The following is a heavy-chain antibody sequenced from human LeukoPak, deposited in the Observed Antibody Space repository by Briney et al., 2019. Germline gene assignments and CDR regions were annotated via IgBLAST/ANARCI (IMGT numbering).Heavy chain of an antibody. CDR1: GFTFSSYE. CDR2: IGSSGDII. CDR3: ARAGPVYGDYAY. Sequence: RGSLRLSCAASGFTFSSYEMDWVRQAPGKGLEWVSYIGSSGDIIYYADSVKGRFTISRDNAKNSLYLQMNSLRAEDTAIYYCARAGPVYGDYAYWGQGTLVTVSS. V-gene: IGHV3-48*03. J-gene: IGHJ4*02. D-gene: IGHD4-17*01.